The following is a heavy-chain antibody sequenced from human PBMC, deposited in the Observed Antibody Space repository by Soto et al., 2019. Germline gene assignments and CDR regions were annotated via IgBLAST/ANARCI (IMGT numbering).Heavy chain of an antibody. CDR2: ISSTGSNT. CDR1: GFTISDYY. V-gene: IGHV3-11*05. Sequence: QVQLVESGGGLVKPGGSLRLSCAASGFTISDYYMSWVRQAPGKGLEWVSSISSTGSNTNHADSVKGRFRISRDNAANSLFLQMNSLRAEDTALYYCARQGGITLLRGIMNAMEVWGQGTTVTVSS. CDR3: ARQGGITLLRGIMNAMEV. J-gene: IGHJ6*02. D-gene: IGHD3-10*01.